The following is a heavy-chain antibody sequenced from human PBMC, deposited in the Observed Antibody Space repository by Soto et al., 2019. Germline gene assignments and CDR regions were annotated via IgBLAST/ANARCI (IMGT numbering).Heavy chain of an antibody. CDR1: GFTFSSYG. CDR3: ARVYCSGGSCSYSGHFQH. V-gene: IGHV3-33*01. J-gene: IGHJ1*01. D-gene: IGHD2-15*01. Sequence: PGGSLRLSCATSGFTFSSYGMHWVRQAPGKGLEWVAVIWYDGSNKYYADSVKGRFTISRDNSKNTLYLQMNSLRAEDTAVYYCARVYCSGGSCSYSGHFQHWGQGTLVTVPQ. CDR2: IWYDGSNK.